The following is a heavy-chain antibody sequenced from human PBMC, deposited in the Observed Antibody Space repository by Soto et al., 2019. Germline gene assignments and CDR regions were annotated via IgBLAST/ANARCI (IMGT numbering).Heavy chain of an antibody. CDR3: ARTCVKGWYYFDY. D-gene: IGHD6-19*01. V-gene: IGHV4-30-2*01. Sequence: SETLSLTCAFSVVSISSGGYSCSWIRQPPWKGLEWIGYIYHSGSTYYNPSLKSRVTISVDRSKNQFSLKLSSVTAADTAVYYCARTCVKGWYYFDYWGQGTLVTVS. CDR2: IYHSGST. CDR1: VVSISSGGYS. J-gene: IGHJ4*02.